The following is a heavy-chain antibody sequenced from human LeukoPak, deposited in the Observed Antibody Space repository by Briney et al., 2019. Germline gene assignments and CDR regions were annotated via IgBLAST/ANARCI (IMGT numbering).Heavy chain of an antibody. J-gene: IGHJ2*01. V-gene: IGHV3-21*01. CDR1: GSTFSSYS. D-gene: IGHD6-19*01. CDR2: ISSSSSYI. Sequence: GGSLRLSCAASGSTFSSYSMNWVRQAPGKGLEWVSSISSSSSYIYYADSVKGRFTISRDNAKNSLYLQMNSLRAEDTAVYYCARAGPRGSSGWSHWYFDLWGRGTLDTVSS. CDR3: ARAGPRGSSGWSHWYFDL.